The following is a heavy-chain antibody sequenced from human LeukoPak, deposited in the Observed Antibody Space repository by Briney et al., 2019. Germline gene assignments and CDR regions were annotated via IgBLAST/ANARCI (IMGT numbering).Heavy chain of an antibody. CDR3: ARDSAAGYWYFDL. CDR2: IYYSGST. V-gene: IGHV4-59*01. Sequence: SETLSLTCTVSGGSISSYYWSWIRQPPGKGLEWIGYIYYSGSTNYNPSLKSRVTISVDTSKNQFSLQLSSVTAADTAVYYCARDSAAGYWYFDLWGRGTLVTVSS. J-gene: IGHJ2*01. CDR1: GGSISSYY. D-gene: IGHD6-13*01.